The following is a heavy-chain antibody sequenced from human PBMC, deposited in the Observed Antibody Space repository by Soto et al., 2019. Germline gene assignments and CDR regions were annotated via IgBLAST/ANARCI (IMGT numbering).Heavy chain of an antibody. Sequence: GGSLRLSCAASGFTFSSYAMSWVRQAPGKGLEWVSAISGSGGSTYYADSVKGRFTISRDNSKNTLYLQMNSLGAEDTAVYYCAKVGYYDSSGYYTRDFDYWGQGTLVTVSS. CDR3: AKVGYYDSSGYYTRDFDY. J-gene: IGHJ4*02. D-gene: IGHD3-22*01. CDR1: GFTFSSYA. CDR2: ISGSGGST. V-gene: IGHV3-23*01.